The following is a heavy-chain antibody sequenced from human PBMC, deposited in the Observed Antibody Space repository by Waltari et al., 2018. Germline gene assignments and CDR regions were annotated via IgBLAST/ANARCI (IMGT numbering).Heavy chain of an antibody. CDR1: GYTFTGYY. D-gene: IGHD3-3*01. CDR2: SNPHSGGT. V-gene: IGHV1-2*02. J-gene: IGHJ5*02. CDR3: AGDTAICGVVISTGVWFDP. Sequence: QVQLVQSGAEVKKPGASVKVSCKASGYTFTGYYMHWVRQAPGQGLEWMGESNPHSGGTNDAQQVQGRVTMTRDTSSSTDYMGLSRLRSDATAVYYCAGDTAICGVVISTGVWFDPWGQGTLVTVSS.